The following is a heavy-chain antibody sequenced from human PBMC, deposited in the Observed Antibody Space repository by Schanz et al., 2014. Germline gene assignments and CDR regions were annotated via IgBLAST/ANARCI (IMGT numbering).Heavy chain of an antibody. CDR2: VRNKNNRYTT. CDR3: ARRASCSRIGCPFDS. D-gene: IGHD2-2*01. J-gene: IGHJ4*02. Sequence: VQLVESGGGVVQPGRSLRLSCGGSGFTFSKYWMSWVRQAPGKGLEWVGRVRNKNNRYTTEYAASVKGRFTISRDDSKNSLYLQMNSLKTEDTAMYYCARRASCSRIGCPFDSWGQGTLVTVSS. V-gene: IGHV3-72*01. CDR1: GFTFSKYW.